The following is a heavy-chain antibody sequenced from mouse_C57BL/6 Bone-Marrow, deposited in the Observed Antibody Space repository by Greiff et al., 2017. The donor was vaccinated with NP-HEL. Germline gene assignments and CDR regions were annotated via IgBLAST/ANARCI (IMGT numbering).Heavy chain of an antibody. V-gene: IGHV5-6*01. D-gene: IGHD1-1*01. CDR3: ARHLGEVVADY. Sequence: EVKLVESGGDLVKPGGSLKLSCAASGFTFSSYGMSWVRQTPDKRLEWVATISSGGSYTYYQDSVKGRFTISRDNAKNSLYLKMRSLNAEDTAMYYCARHLGEVVADYWGQGTTLTVSS. CDR1: GFTFSSYG. J-gene: IGHJ2*01. CDR2: ISSGGSYT.